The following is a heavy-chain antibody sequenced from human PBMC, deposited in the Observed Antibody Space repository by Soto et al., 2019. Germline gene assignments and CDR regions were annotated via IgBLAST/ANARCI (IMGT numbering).Heavy chain of an antibody. CDR2: IRSKANSYAT. CDR3: TSPTTYRGSGSYYNELGYYYYYMDV. V-gene: IGHV3-73*01. Sequence: GGSLRLSCAASGFTFSGSAMHWVRQASGKGLEWVGRIRSKANSYATAYAASVKGRFTISRDDSKNTAYLQMNSLKTEDTAVYYCTSPTTYRGSGSYYNELGYYYYYMDVWGKGTTVTVSS. CDR1: GFTFSGSA. D-gene: IGHD3-10*01. J-gene: IGHJ6*03.